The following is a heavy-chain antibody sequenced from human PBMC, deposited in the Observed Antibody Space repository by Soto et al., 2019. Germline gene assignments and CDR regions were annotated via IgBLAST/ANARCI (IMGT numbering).Heavy chain of an antibody. CDR2: ISSSSSYI. D-gene: IGHD5-18*01. Sequence: RRSLILSCEPSGFTFSRYSMNSVRQAPGKGLEWVSSISSSSSYIYYADSVKGRFTISRDNAKNSLYLQMNSLRAEDTAVYHRATDWRGYSYGSYFDYWGQGILVTDSS. J-gene: IGHJ4*02. CDR3: ATDWRGYSYGSYFDY. V-gene: IGHV3-21*01. CDR1: GFTFSRYS.